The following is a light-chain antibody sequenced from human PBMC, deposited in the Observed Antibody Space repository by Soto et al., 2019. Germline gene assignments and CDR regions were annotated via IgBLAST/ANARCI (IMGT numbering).Light chain of an antibody. J-gene: IGKJ3*01. V-gene: IGKV1-39*01. CDR3: QQSYNVPFT. CDR1: QTISNY. CDR2: GAS. Sequence: DIQMTQSPASLAASLGDRITISCRASQTISNYLNWYHQKPGEAPKILIYGASTLQSGVPSSVSGSGSGTEFTLSISRLRPEDFGTYYCQQSYNVPFTFGPGTKVDVK.